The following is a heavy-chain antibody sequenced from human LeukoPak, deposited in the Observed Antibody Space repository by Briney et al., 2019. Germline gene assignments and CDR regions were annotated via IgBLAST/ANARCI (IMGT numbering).Heavy chain of an antibody. CDR2: IYTSGST. CDR1: GGSISSGSYY. J-gene: IGHJ3*02. V-gene: IGHV4-61*02. Sequence: PSETLSLTCTVSGGSISSGSYYWSWIRQPAGKGLEWIGRIYTSGSTNYNPSLKSRVTISVTTSKNQFSRKLSSVTASDTACDYCAKSITVTALFDIWGQGTMVTVSS. D-gene: IGHD4-11*01. CDR3: AKSITVTALFDI.